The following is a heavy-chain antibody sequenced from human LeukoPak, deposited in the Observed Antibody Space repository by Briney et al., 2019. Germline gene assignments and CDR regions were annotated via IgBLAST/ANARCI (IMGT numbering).Heavy chain of an antibody. J-gene: IGHJ6*03. CDR2: INWNGGST. CDR3: ARDPNYYYMDV. Sequence: GGSLRLSCAASGFTFDDYGMSWVRQAPGKGLEWVSGINWNGGSTGYADSVKGRFTISRDNAKNSLYLQMNSLRAEDTAVYYCARDPNYYYMDVWGKGTTVTVSS. V-gene: IGHV3-20*04. CDR1: GFTFDDYG.